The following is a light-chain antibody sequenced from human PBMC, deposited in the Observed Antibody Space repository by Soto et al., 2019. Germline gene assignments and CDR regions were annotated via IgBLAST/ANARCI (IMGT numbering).Light chain of an antibody. CDR1: SSNIGAGYD. CDR2: GNS. J-gene: IGLJ1*01. Sequence: QSLLTQPPSVSVAPGQRVTISCTGSSSNIGAGYDVHWYQQLPGTAPKLLIYGNSNRPSGVPDRFSGSSSGNTASLTISGLQAEDEADYFCCSYAGSYSYVFGTGTKVTVL. V-gene: IGLV1-40*01. CDR3: CSYAGSYSYV.